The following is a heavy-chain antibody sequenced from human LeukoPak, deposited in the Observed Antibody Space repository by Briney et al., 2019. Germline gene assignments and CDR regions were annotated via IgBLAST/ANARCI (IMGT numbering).Heavy chain of an antibody. V-gene: IGHV1-8*03. D-gene: IGHD3-22*01. J-gene: IGHJ5*02. CDR1: GGTFSSYA. CDR3: ARGDYYDSSGSNWFDP. CDR2: MNPNSGNT. Sequence: ASVKVSCKASGGTFSSYAINWVRQATGQGLEWMGWMNPNSGNTGYAQKFQGRVTITRNTSISTAYMELSSLRSEDTAVYYCARGDYYDSSGSNWFDPWGQGTLVTVSS.